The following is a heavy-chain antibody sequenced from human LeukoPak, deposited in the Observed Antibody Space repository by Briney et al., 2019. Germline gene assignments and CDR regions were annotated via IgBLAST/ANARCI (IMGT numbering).Heavy chain of an antibody. CDR3: AKEPKEWELPDY. V-gene: IGHV3-30*02. D-gene: IGHD1-26*01. Sequence: PGGSLRLSRAASGFTFSNFGMHWVRQAPGKGLEWVAFIRFDGSNKYYRDSVKGRFTISRDNSKNTLYLQLDYLRTEDTAVYYCAKEPKEWELPDYWGQGTLVTVSS. J-gene: IGHJ4*02. CDR1: GFTFSNFG. CDR2: IRFDGSNK.